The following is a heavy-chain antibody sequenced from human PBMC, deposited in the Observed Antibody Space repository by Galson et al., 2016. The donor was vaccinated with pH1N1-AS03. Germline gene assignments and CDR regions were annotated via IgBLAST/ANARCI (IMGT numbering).Heavy chain of an antibody. V-gene: IGHV2-5*02. CDR1: GFSLATSGVG. Sequence: PALVKPTQTLTLTCAFSGFSLATSGVGVGWIRQPPGKALEWLALIYWDDDKLYNPSLKSRLTVTKDTSKNLVVLTLTDMDPVDTATYSCTRSRYYNTNLYYFDYWGQGITVTVSS. J-gene: IGHJ4*02. D-gene: IGHD2/OR15-2a*01. CDR3: TRSRYYNTNLYYFDY. CDR2: IYWDDDK.